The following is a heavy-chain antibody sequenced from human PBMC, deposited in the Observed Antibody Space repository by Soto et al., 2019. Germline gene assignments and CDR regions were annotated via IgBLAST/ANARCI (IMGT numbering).Heavy chain of an antibody. CDR1: GYTFTSYY. CDR2: INPSGGST. CDR3: ARADSTTVTTGYYYYYYYMDV. V-gene: IGHV1-46*03. Sequence: ASVKVSCKASGYTFTSYYMHWVRQAPGQGLEWMGIINPSGGSTSYAQKFQGRVTMTRDTSTSTVYMELSSLRSEDTAVYYCARADSTTVTTGYYYYYYYMDVWGKGITVTVSS. D-gene: IGHD4-17*01. J-gene: IGHJ6*03.